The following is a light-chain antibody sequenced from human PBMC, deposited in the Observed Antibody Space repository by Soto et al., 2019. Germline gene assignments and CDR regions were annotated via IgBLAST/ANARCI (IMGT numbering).Light chain of an antibody. CDR1: SSDVGGYNY. CDR2: DVS. Sequence: QSALTQPASVSGSPGQSITISCTGTSSDVGGYNYVSWYQQHPGKAPKLMIYDVSNRPSGVSNRFSGSKSGNTASLTISGLQAEDEAEYYCSSYTSRRTQVFGTGTKLTVL. CDR3: SSYTSRRTQV. J-gene: IGLJ1*01. V-gene: IGLV2-14*03.